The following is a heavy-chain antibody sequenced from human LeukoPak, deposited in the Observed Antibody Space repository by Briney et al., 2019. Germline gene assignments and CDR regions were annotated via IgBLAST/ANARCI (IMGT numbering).Heavy chain of an antibody. V-gene: IGHV3-21*01. CDR1: GFTFSSYS. CDR3: ARDGYDHPPDY. J-gene: IGHJ4*02. Sequence: GGSLRLSCAASGFTFSSYSMNWVRQAPGKGLEWVSSISSSSSYIYYADSVKGRFTIPRDNAKHSLYLQMNTLRAEDTAVYYCARDGYDHPPDYWGQGTLVTVSS. D-gene: IGHD2-2*01. CDR2: ISSSSSYI.